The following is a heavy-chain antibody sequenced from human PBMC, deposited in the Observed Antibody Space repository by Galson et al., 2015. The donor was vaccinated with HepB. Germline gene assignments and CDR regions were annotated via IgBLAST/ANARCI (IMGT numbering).Heavy chain of an antibody. CDR3: ARGMSCGSANCYTVGHRYGRDV. J-gene: IGHJ6*02. Sequence: SVKVSCKGSGGSFSSHVVNWVRQAPGQGLQWMGGIIPALGRTNYAQMFQGRVTIAADESTNTAYMALSSLRSDDTAIYYCARGMSCGSANCYTVGHRYGRDVWGQGTTVTVSS. V-gene: IGHV1-69*10. D-gene: IGHD2-2*01. CDR1: GGSFSSHV. CDR2: IIPALGRT.